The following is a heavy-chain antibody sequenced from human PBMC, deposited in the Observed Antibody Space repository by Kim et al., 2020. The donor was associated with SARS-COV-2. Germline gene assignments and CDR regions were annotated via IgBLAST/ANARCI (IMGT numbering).Heavy chain of an antibody. Sequence: TTSPQKFRGRVILTRDTSTSTVYMELSSLRSEDTAVYFCAREMQLWSYFDYWGQGTLVTVSS. V-gene: IGHV1-46*01. CDR2: T. J-gene: IGHJ4*02. CDR3: AREMQLWSYFDY. D-gene: IGHD5-18*01.